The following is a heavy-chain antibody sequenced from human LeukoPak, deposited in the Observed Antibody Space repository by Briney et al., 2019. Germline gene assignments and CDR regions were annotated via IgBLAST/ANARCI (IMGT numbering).Heavy chain of an antibody. CDR2: IKQDGSEK. V-gene: IGHV3-7*01. Sequence: RGSLRLSCAASGFTFSSYWMSWVRQAPGKGLEWVANIKQDGSEKYYVDSVKGRFTISRDNAKNSLYLQMNSLRAEDTAVYYCARDPGGYVPDFDYWGQGTLVTVSS. CDR1: GFTFSSYW. J-gene: IGHJ4*02. CDR3: ARDPGGYVPDFDY. D-gene: IGHD5-12*01.